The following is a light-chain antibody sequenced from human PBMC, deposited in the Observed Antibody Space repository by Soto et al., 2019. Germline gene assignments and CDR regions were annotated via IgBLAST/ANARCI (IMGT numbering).Light chain of an antibody. V-gene: IGKV3-11*01. CDR2: DAS. Sequence: EIVWTQSQATLSLSPGDRATLSCRASQSVSSSLACYQQKPGQAPRLLNYDASHRATGIPARFSGSGSGTDFTLTIRSLEPEDFAVYYCQQRSTWPPWTFGQGTKVESK. CDR1: QSVSSS. CDR3: QQRSTWPPWT. J-gene: IGKJ1*01.